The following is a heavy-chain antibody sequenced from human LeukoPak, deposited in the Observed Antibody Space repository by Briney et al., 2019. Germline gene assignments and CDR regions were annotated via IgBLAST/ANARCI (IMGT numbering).Heavy chain of an antibody. CDR1: GFTFSSYS. V-gene: IGHV3-21*01. Sequence: GGSLRLSCAASGFTFSSYSMNWVRQAPGKGLEWVSSISSSSSYIYYADSVKGRFTISRDNAQNTVYLQMNSLRAEDTAIYYCARGHSTGCFDYWGQGTLVTVSS. CDR2: ISSSSSYI. CDR3: ARGHSTGCFDY. D-gene: IGHD1-14*01. J-gene: IGHJ4*02.